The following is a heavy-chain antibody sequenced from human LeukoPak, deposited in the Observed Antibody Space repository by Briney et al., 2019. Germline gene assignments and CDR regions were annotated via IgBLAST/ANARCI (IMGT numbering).Heavy chain of an antibody. D-gene: IGHD3-22*01. J-gene: IGHJ3*02. CDR2: IIPIFGTA. CDR1: GGTSSSYA. V-gene: IGHV1-69*13. CDR3: ATAYYYDRWGRAFDI. Sequence: SVKVSCKASGGTSSSYAISWVRQAPGQGLEWMGGIIPIFGTAKYAQKFQGRVTITADESTSTAYMELSSLRSEDTAVYYCATAYYYDRWGRAFDIWGQGTMVTVSS.